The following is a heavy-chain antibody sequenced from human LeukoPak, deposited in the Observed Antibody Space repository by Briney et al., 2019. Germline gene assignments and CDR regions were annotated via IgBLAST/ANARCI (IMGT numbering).Heavy chain of an antibody. J-gene: IGHJ4*02. CDR2: ISSSSGYI. D-gene: IGHD4-17*01. V-gene: IGHV3-21*01. CDR3: AAAMTTVTDY. CDR1: GFTFSSYS. Sequence: GGSLRLSCAASGFTFSSYSMNWVRQAPGKGLEWVSSISSSSGYIYYADSVKGRFTISRDNAKNSLYLQMNSLRAEDTAVYYCAAAMTTVTDYWGQGTLVTVSS.